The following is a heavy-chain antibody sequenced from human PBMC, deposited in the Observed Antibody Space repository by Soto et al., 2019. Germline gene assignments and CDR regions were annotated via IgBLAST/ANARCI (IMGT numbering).Heavy chain of an antibody. CDR1: GFSLSTSGVG. D-gene: IGHD5-18*01. CDR3: AHSIYGARGYSDDYYGMDV. Sequence: QITLKESGPTLVKPTQTLTLTCTFSGFSLSTSGVGVGWIRQPPGKALEWLALIYWDDDKRYSPSLKSRLTITKDTSKNQVVLTMTNMDPVDTATHYCAHSIYGARGYSDDYYGMDVWGQGTTVTVSS. J-gene: IGHJ6*02. V-gene: IGHV2-5*02. CDR2: IYWDDDK.